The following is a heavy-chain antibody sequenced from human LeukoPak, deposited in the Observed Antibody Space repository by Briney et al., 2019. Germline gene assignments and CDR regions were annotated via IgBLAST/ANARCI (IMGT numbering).Heavy chain of an antibody. Sequence: GGSLRLSCATSGFTFSSYGMHWVRQAPGKGLEWVAVISYDGSNKYYADSVKGRFTISRDNSKNTLYLQMNSLRAEDTAVYYCAKDLANVDIVATPPHYYYGMDVWGQGTTVTVSS. J-gene: IGHJ6*02. V-gene: IGHV3-30*18. CDR2: ISYDGSNK. CDR3: AKDLANVDIVATPPHYYYGMDV. D-gene: IGHD5-12*01. CDR1: GFTFSSYG.